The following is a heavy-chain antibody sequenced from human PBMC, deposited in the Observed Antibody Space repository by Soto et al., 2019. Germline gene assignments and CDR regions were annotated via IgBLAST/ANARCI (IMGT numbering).Heavy chain of an antibody. J-gene: IGHJ5*02. D-gene: IGHD7-27*01. CDR1: GFTFIRYS. CDR2: ISSSSSYI. CDR3: ARDFRTLGSNWFDP. V-gene: IGHV3-21*01. Sequence: PGGSLRLSCAASGFTFIRYSMNWVRQAPGKGLEWVSSISSSSSYIYYADSVKGRFTISRDNAKNSLYLQMNSLRAEDTAVYYCARDFRTLGSNWFDPWGQGTLVTVSS.